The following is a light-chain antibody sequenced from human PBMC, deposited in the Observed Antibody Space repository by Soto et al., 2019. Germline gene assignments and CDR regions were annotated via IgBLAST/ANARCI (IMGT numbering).Light chain of an antibody. CDR3: QQYYNWPRT. CDR2: GAS. J-gene: IGKJ1*01. CDR1: QSLGSN. V-gene: IGKV3-15*01. Sequence: EIVMTQSPATLSVFPGERATLSCRASQSLGSNLAWYQQKPGQAPRLLIYGASTRATGIPARFSGSGSGTEFTLTISSLQSEDFAVYYCQQYYNWPRTFGQGTKVDIK.